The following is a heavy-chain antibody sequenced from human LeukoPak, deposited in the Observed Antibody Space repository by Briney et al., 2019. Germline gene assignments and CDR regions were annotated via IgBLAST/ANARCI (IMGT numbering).Heavy chain of an antibody. CDR1: GGSFSGYY. D-gene: IGHD3-3*01. CDR2: INHSGST. CDR3: ASMYYDFWSGYSYYFYYYGMDV. V-gene: IGHV4-34*01. J-gene: IGHJ6*02. Sequence: SETLSLTCAVYGGSFSGYYWSWIRQPPGKGLEWIGEINHSGSTNYNPSLKSRVTISVDTSKNQFSLKLSSVTAADTAVYYCASMYYDFWSGYSYYFYYYGMDVWGQGTTVTVSS.